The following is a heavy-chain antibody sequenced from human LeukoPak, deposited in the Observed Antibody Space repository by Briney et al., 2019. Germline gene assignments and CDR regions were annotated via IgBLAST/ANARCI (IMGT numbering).Heavy chain of an antibody. J-gene: IGHJ4*02. D-gene: IGHD2-2*01. CDR2: IKQDGSEK. CDR3: AREGSYCSSTGCYRYFDY. V-gene: IGHV3-7*01. Sequence: PGGCLRLSCAASGYTFSSYWMSWVRQAPGKGLEWVANIKQDGSEKYYVDSVKGRFTISRDNAKNSLYLQMNSLRAEDTAVYYCAREGSYCSSTGCYRYFDYWGQGTLVTVSS. CDR1: GYTFSSYW.